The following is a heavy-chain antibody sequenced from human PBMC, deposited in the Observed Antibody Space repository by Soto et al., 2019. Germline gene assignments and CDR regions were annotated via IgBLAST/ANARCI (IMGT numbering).Heavy chain of an antibody. CDR1: GYTFTSYG. V-gene: IGHV1-18*01. CDR3: ARESAYYDSSGYYYPLGY. CDR2: ISAYNGNT. D-gene: IGHD3-22*01. J-gene: IGHJ4*02. Sequence: ASVEVSCKASGYTFTSYGISWVRQAPGQGLEWMGWISAYNGNTNYAQKLQGRVTMTTDTSTSTAYMELRSLRSDDTAVYYCARESAYYDSSGYYYPLGYWGQGTLVTVSS.